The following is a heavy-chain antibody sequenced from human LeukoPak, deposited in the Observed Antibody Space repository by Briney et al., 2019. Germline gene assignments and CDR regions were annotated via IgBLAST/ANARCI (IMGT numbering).Heavy chain of an antibody. CDR2: IYYSGST. D-gene: IGHD6-13*01. Sequence: SETLSLTCTVSGGSISSSSYYWGWIRQPPGKGLEWIGSIYYSGSTYYNPSLKSRVTISVDTSKNQFSLKLSSVTAADTAVYYCARGGYSSSWYLRPWGQGTLVTVSS. CDR1: GGSISSSSYY. V-gene: IGHV4-39*07. CDR3: ARGGYSSSWYLRP. J-gene: IGHJ4*02.